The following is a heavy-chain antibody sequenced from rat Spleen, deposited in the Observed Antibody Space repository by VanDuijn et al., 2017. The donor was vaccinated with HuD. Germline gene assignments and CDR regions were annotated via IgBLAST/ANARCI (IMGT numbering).Heavy chain of an antibody. CDR2: IWNTGGT. D-gene: IGHD1-10*01. CDR1: GFSLTSYN. V-gene: IGHV2-41*01. Sequence: QVQLKESGPGLVQPSQTLSLTCTVAGFSLTSYNVHWVRQPPGKGLEWMGVIWNTGGTRYNSALKSRLSISKDTSKSQVFLKINRLQTEDTANYYCASLTTRDSFDYGGQGVMVTVSA. J-gene: IGHJ2*01. CDR3: ASLTTRDSFDY.